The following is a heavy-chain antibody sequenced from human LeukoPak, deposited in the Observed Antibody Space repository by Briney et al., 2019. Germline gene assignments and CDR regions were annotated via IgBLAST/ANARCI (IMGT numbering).Heavy chain of an antibody. V-gene: IGHV3-23*05. CDR3: AKHLYKGVRNWTDVFDY. CDR1: GFTFSSYA. D-gene: IGHD1-1*01. J-gene: IGHJ4*02. Sequence: GGSLRLSCAASGFTFSSYAMSWARQTPGKGLEWVSAISSDSTLTLYADSVKGRLTISRDNSKNTLFLQMNSLRGEDTAVYFCAKHLYKGVRNWTDVFDYWGQGTLVTVSS. CDR2: ISSDSTLT.